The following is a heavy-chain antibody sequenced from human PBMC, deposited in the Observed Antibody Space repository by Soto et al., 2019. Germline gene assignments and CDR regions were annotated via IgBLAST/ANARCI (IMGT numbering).Heavy chain of an antibody. V-gene: IGHV3-48*03. CDR2: ITSHSDTI. D-gene: IGHD3-22*01. J-gene: IGHJ4*02. Sequence: GGSLRLSCAASGFTFSSYEMNWVRQAPGKGLEWVSHITSHSDTIYDADSVKGRFTISRDNAESSLYLQMNSLRAEDTAVYYCARSSGHYRPFDSWGQGTLVTVSS. CDR1: GFTFSSYE. CDR3: ARSSGHYRPFDS.